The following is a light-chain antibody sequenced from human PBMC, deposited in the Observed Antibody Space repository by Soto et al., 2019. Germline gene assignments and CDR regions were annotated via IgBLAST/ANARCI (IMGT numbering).Light chain of an antibody. V-gene: IGKV1-5*03. CDR1: QTISSW. J-gene: IGKJ1*01. Sequence: DIQMTQSPATLSAYVGDRVTITCRASQTISSWLAWYQQKPGKAPKLLIYKASTLKSGVPSRFSGSGSGTEFTLTISSLQPDDFATYYCQHYNSYSEAFGQGTIV. CDR3: QHYNSYSEA. CDR2: KAS.